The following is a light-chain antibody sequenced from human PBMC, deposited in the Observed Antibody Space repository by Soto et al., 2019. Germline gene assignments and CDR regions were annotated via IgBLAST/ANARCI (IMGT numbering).Light chain of an antibody. CDR2: LYSDGSH. V-gene: IGLV4-69*01. Sequence: QPVLTQSPSASASLGASVKLTCTLSNRHNNYAIAWHQQQPAKGPRYLMTLYSDGSHTKGDEIPDRFSGSSSGAERYLTISSLQSEDEADYYCQTWDTGLWVFGGGTKVTVL. CDR1: NRHNNYA. J-gene: IGLJ3*02. CDR3: QTWDTGLWV.